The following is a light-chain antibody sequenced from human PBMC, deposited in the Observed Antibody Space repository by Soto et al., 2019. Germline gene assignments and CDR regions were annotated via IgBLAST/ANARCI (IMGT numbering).Light chain of an antibody. Sequence: DIQMTQSPSTLSASVGDRVTITCRASQSISSWLAWYQQKPGKAPNLLIFKASTLDSGVPSRFSGSGSGTEFTLTISSLQPEDVATYFCQQYNTYSGTVGQGTKVDIK. J-gene: IGKJ1*01. V-gene: IGKV1-5*03. CDR2: KAS. CDR3: QQYNTYSGT. CDR1: QSISSW.